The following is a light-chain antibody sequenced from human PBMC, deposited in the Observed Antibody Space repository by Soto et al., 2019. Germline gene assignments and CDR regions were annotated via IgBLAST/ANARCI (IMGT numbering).Light chain of an antibody. CDR1: QNIFNW. CDR3: QQSYSTLT. CDR2: DAS. V-gene: IGKV1-5*01. J-gene: IGKJ4*01. Sequence: DIQMTQSPSTLSASVGDRVTITCRASQNIFNWLAWYQHKPGKAPKLLIYDASNLESGVPSRFSGSGSGTEFTLTISGLQPDDFVTYYCQQSYSTLTFGGGTKVEIK.